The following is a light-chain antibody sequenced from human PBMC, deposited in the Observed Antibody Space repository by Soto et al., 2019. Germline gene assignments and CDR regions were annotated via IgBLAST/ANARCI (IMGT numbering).Light chain of an antibody. CDR2: YTS. Sequence: QSALAQPRSVSGSPGQSVTISCTRTSSDAGAFGFVSWFQQHPGKAPKLIMYYTSERPSGVPDRFSGSKSGNTVSLTVSGLQAEDEADYYCASFTRSNTWVIGGGTKLTVL. J-gene: IGLJ3*02. CDR3: ASFTRSNTWV. CDR1: SSDAGAFGF. V-gene: IGLV2-11*01.